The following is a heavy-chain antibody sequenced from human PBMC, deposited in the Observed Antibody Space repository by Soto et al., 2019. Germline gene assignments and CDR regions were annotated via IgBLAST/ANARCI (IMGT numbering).Heavy chain of an antibody. CDR3: ARHSRGLLWFGEQNRGRFAY. Sequence: SETLSLTCTVSGGSISSSSYYWGWIRQPPGKGLEWIGSIYYSGSTYYNPSLKSRVTISVDTSKNQFSLKLSSVTAADTAVYYCARHSRGLLWFGEQNRGRFAYWGQRTLDTGSS. D-gene: IGHD3-10*01. CDR1: GGSISSSSYY. J-gene: IGHJ4*02. V-gene: IGHV4-39*01. CDR2: IYYSGST.